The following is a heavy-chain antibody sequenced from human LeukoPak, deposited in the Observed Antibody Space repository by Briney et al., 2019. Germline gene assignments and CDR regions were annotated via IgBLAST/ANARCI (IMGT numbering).Heavy chain of an antibody. CDR2: INHSGST. CDR1: GGSFSGYY. J-gene: IGHJ6*03. D-gene: IGHD3-3*01. CDR3: ARLRASTIFGVVIIPYYYYYYMDV. Sequence: SETLSLTCAVYGGSFSGYYWSWIRQPPGKGPEWIGEINHSGSTNYNPSLKSRVTISVDTSKNQFSLKLSSVTAADTAVYYCARLRASTIFGVVIIPYYYYYYMDVWGKGTTVTVSS. V-gene: IGHV4-34*01.